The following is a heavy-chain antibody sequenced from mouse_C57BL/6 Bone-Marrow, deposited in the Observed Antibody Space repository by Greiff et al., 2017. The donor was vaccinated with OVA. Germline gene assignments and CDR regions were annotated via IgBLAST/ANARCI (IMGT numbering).Heavy chain of an antibody. D-gene: IGHD2-5*01. CDR2: IYPGSGST. V-gene: IGHV1-55*01. J-gene: IGHJ1*03. CDR1: GYTFTSYW. Sequence: QVQLQQSGAELVKPGASVKMSCKASGYTFTSYWITWVKQRPGQGLEWIGDIYPGSGSTNYNEKFKSKATLTVDTSSSTAYMQLSSLTSEDSAVYYCARRGDSNWYFDVWGTGTTVTVSS. CDR3: ARRGDSNWYFDV.